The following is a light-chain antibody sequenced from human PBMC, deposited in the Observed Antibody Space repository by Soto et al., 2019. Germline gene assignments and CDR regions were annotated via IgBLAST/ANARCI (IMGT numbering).Light chain of an antibody. J-gene: IGKJ1*01. Sequence: DIQMTQSPSTLSASAGDRVTIACRASQSISSWLAWYQQKPGKAPKLLIYDASSLESGVPSRFSGSGSGTEFTLTISRLQTDDFATYYCQQYNSYTWTFGQGTKVDIK. CDR3: QQYNSYTWT. V-gene: IGKV1-5*01. CDR2: DAS. CDR1: QSISSW.